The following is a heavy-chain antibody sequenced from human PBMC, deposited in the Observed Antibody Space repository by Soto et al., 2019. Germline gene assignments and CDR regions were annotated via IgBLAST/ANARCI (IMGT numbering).Heavy chain of an antibody. J-gene: IGHJ6*02. V-gene: IGHV1-46*01. CDR2: INPSGGST. D-gene: IGHD6-13*01. Sequence: ASVKLSCKASGDTFTSYYMHCVRQAPGQGLEWMGIINPSGGSTSYAQKFQGRVTMTRDTSTSTVYMELSSLRSEDTAVYYCARDLYVAAAGTKWDYYYGMDVWGQGTTVTVSS. CDR1: GDTFTSYY. CDR3: ARDLYVAAAGTKWDYYYGMDV.